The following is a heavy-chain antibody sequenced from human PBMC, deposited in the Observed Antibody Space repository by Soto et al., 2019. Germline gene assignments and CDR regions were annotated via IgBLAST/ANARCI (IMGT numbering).Heavy chain of an antibody. CDR3: ARVGASPPHQILTGLHDNWFDP. V-gene: IGHV1-69*02. CDR2: IIPILGIA. Sequence: QVQLVQSGAEVKKPGSSVKVSCKASGGTFSSYTISWVRQAPGQGLEWMGRIIPILGIANYAQKFQGRVTITADKSTSTAYMELSSLRSEDTAVYYCARVGASPPHQILTGLHDNWFDPWGQGTLVTVSS. D-gene: IGHD3-9*01. CDR1: GGTFSSYT. J-gene: IGHJ5*02.